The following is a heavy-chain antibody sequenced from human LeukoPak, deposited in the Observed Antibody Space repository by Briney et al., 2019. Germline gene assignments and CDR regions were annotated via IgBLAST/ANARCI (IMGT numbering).Heavy chain of an antibody. CDR3: ARDDGSGSYPGGY. Sequence: GGSLRLSCVASGFPFRDFGMHWVRQAPGKGLEWVALTRFDGINKYNPGSVQGRFSISGDNSRNTVYLQMNNLRPEDTAIYHCARDDGSGSYPGGYWGQGTLVSVSS. V-gene: IGHV3-30*02. CDR2: TRFDGINK. J-gene: IGHJ4*02. D-gene: IGHD3-10*01. CDR1: GFPFRDFG.